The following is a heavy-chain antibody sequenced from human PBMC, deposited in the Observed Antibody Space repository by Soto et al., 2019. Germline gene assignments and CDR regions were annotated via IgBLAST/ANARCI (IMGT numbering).Heavy chain of an antibody. J-gene: IGHJ6*02. Sequence: SVKVSCKASGGTFSSYAISWVRQVPGHGLEWMGGIIPIFGTANYAQKFQGRVTITADESTSTAYMELSSLRSEDTAVYFCARNQRGRMDVWGQGTTVTVSS. CDR1: GGTFSSYA. V-gene: IGHV1-69*13. D-gene: IGHD1-26*01. CDR2: IIPIFGTA. CDR3: ARNQRGRMDV.